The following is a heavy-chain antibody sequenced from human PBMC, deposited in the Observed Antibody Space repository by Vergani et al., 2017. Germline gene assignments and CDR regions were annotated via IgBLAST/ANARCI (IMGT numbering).Heavy chain of an antibody. J-gene: IGHJ4*02. Sequence: QVKLQESGPGLVKPSETLSLTFTVSGASVNSYYWSWIRQPPGKGLEWMGYVSFRGDTLYDPSVKGRMTISLNTSSNQFSLYLTSVTAADTAVYYCARSRIYYGAASPDYWGQGTLVTVSS. V-gene: IGHV4-59*02. D-gene: IGHD3-10*01. CDR3: ARSRIYYGAASPDY. CDR1: GASVNSYY. CDR2: VSFRGDT.